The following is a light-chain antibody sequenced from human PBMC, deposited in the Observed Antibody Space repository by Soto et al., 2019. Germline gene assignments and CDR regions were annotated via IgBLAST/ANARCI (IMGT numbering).Light chain of an antibody. CDR1: SSDFGGFNH. J-gene: IGLJ1*01. CDR3: NSQTSSGIRV. Sequence: QSALTQSPSASGSPGQSVTISCTGTSSDFGGFNHVSWYQHHPGKAPKLIIYEVTYRPSGVSNRFSGSKSGYTASLTISGLQAEDEADYYCNSQTSSGIRVFGTGTKVTVL. V-gene: IGLV2-14*01. CDR2: EVT.